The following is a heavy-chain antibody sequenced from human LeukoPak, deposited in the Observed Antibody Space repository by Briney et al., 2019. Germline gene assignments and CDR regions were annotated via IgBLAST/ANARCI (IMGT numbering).Heavy chain of an antibody. D-gene: IGHD3-10*01. J-gene: IGHJ4*02. CDR1: GGSISSYY. CDR2: IYYTGST. V-gene: IGHV4-59*12. Sequence: PSETLSLTCTVSGGSISSYYWSWVRQPPGKGREWIGYIYYTGSTNYNPSLKSRVTISIDTSKNQLSLTLSSVTAAHTAVYYCARARSYHRPGREVDYWGQGTLLPLSS. CDR3: ARARSYHRPGREVDY.